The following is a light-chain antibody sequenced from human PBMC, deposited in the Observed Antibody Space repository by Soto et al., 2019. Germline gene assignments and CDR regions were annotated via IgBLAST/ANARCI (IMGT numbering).Light chain of an antibody. CDR3: SSYTSSRAYV. CDR2: EVS. CDR1: SSDVGGYNY. J-gene: IGLJ1*01. Sequence: QSVLTQPASVSGSPGQSIPISCTGTSSDVGGYNYVSWYQPQSGKAPKLMIHEVSNRPSGVSNRFSGSKSGNTASLTISGLQAEDEADYYCSSYTSSRAYVFGIGTKVTVL. V-gene: IGLV2-14*01.